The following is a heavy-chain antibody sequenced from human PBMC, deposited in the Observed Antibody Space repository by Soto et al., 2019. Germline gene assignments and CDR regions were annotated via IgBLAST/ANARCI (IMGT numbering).Heavy chain of an antibody. D-gene: IGHD2-15*01. V-gene: IGHV4-39*01. CDR3: GKVLVGATGRTDSDS. Sequence: ETLSLTCTVSGGSIYRSGYYWGWIRQPPGRGLEWIGNIDYNGVTYSNPSLKSRVTISRDTSKNQFSLKLTSVTAADTALYYCGKVLVGATGRTDSDSWGPGTLVTVSS. J-gene: IGHJ4*02. CDR1: GGSIYRSGYY. CDR2: IDYNGVT.